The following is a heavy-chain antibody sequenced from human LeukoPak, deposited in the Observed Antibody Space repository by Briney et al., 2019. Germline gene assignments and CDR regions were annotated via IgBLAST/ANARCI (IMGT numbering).Heavy chain of an antibody. Sequence: SETLSLTCAVSGYSISSGYHWAWIRQPPGKGPELIGSIYYRGNAYYNPSLKSRVTISLDTSKNQFSLKLSSVTAADTAVYYCARDMGYYRMDVWGKGTTVIVSP. CDR3: ARDMGYYRMDV. CDR2: IYYRGNA. D-gene: IGHD3-10*01. V-gene: IGHV4-38-2*02. CDR1: GYSISSGYH. J-gene: IGHJ6*04.